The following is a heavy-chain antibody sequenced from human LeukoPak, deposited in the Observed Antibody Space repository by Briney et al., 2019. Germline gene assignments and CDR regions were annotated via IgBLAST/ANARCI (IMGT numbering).Heavy chain of an antibody. CDR3: ASNGDLDY. CDR1: GFTFSNYA. J-gene: IGHJ4*02. Sequence: PGGSLRLSCAASGFTFSNYAMSWVRQAPGKGLEWVSSISSSSSYIYYADSVKGRFTISRDNAKNSLYLQMNSLRAEDTAVYYCASNGDLDYWGQGTLVTVSS. CDR2: ISSSSSYI. D-gene: IGHD7-27*01. V-gene: IGHV3-21*01.